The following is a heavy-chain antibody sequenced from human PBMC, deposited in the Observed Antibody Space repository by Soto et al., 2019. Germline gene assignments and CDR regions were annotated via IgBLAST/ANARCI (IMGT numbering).Heavy chain of an antibody. CDR3: AHRRIFPGTGTFDY. J-gene: IGHJ4*02. CDR1: GFSLSTSAVG. V-gene: IGHV2-5*02. CDR2: IYWDDDK. D-gene: IGHD3-9*01. Sequence: SGPTLVNPPQTLTKTCTFSGFSLSTSAVGVGWIRQPPGKALDWLALIYWDDDKRYSPSLKSRLTITKDTSKNQVVLTMTNMDPVDTATYYCAHRRIFPGTGTFDYWGQGTLVTVSS.